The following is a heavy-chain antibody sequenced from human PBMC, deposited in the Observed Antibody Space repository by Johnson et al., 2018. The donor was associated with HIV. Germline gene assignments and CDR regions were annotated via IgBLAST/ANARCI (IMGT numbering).Heavy chain of an antibody. Sequence: QVQLVESGGGVVQPGGSLRLSCAASGFTFSKYGMHWVRQAPGKGLEWVAFMPFYESDGYYADFVKGRFIMSRDNSKTTVFLQMNRLRAEDTALYYCAKEWAGFGETHDTVDIWVQGTMVTVSS. D-gene: IGHD3-10*01. V-gene: IGHV3-30*02. CDR3: AKEWAGFGETHDTVDI. J-gene: IGHJ3*02. CDR2: MPFYESDG. CDR1: GFTFSKYG.